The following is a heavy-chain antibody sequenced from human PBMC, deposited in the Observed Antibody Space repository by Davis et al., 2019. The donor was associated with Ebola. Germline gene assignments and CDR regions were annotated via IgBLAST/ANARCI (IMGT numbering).Heavy chain of an antibody. Sequence: GESLKISCAASGFTFSSYSMNWVRQAPGKGLEWVGFIRSKAYGGTTEYAASVKGRFTISRDDSKSIAYLQMNSLKTEDTAVYYCTRDGGSYYGGFLWGQGTLVTVSS. V-gene: IGHV3-49*04. CDR2: IRSKAYGGTT. CDR3: TRDGGSYYGGFL. CDR1: GFTFSSYS. D-gene: IGHD1-26*01. J-gene: IGHJ4*02.